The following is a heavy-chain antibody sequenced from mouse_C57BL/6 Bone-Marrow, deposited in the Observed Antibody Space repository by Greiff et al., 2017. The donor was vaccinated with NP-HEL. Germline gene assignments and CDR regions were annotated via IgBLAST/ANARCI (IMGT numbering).Heavy chain of an antibody. J-gene: IGHJ3*01. CDR3: ARSLYYDYPWFAY. V-gene: IGHV2-2*01. CDR2: IWRGGST. D-gene: IGHD2-4*01. Sequence: VMLVESGPGLVQPSQSLSITCTVSGFSLTSYGVHWVRQSPGKGLEWLGVIWRGGSTDYNAAFISRLSISKDNSKSQVFFKMNSLQADDTAIYYCARSLYYDYPWFAYWGQGTLVTVSA. CDR1: GFSLTSYG.